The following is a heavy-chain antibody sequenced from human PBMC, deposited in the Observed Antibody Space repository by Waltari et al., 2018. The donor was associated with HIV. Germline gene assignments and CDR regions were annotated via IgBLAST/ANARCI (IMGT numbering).Heavy chain of an antibody. CDR1: GYSISSAFY. CDR3: ARDDRLYLGY. CDR2: IYHSGST. J-gene: IGHJ4*02. V-gene: IGHV4-38-2*02. D-gene: IGHD3-10*02. Sequence: QVQLQESGPGLVKPSETLSLTCAVSGYSISSAFYWGWIRQPPGKGLEWIGIIYHSGSTYYNPSLKSRVTISVDTSKNQFSLKLSSVTAADTAVYYCARDDRLYLGYWGQGTLVTVSS.